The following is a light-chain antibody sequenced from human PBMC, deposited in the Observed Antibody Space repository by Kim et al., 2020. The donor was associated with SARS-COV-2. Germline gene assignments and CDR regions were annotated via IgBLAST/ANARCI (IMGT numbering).Light chain of an antibody. CDR3: QKYNTVPPT. J-gene: IGKJ3*01. Sequence: DIQMTQSPSSLSASVGDRVTITCRASQDISNFLAWYQHKPGKPPKLLMYAASKLQPGVPSRFSGSGSGIEFTVTISSLQPDDVGTYYCQKYNTVPPTFGPGTKVDLK. CDR1: QDISNF. CDR2: AAS. V-gene: IGKV1-27*01.